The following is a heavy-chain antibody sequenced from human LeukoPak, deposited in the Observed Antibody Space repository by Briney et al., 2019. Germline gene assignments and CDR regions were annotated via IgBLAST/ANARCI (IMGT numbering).Heavy chain of an antibody. CDR3: ARGAYSSSWSFSP. CDR2: ITYDGNNK. J-gene: IGHJ5*02. Sequence: GGSLSLSCAASGFTFSNYAMPWARQAPGKGLEWVAVITYDGNNKYYADSVKGRFTISRDNSKDTLYVQMNSLRTEDTAVYYCARGAYSSSWSFSPWGQGTLVTVSS. V-gene: IGHV3-30-3*01. CDR1: GFTFSNYA. D-gene: IGHD6-13*01.